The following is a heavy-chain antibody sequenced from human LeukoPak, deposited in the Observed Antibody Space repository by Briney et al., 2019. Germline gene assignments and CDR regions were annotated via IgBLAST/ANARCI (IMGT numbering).Heavy chain of an antibody. D-gene: IGHD4-23*01. Sequence: GGSLRLSCAASGFTFSSYSMNWVRQAPGKGLEWVSYISSSSSTIYYADSVKGRFTISRDNAKNSLYLQMNSLRAEDTAVYYCARGPTTVVTPIRPFGENWFDPWGQGTLVTVSS. CDR1: GFTFSSYS. V-gene: IGHV3-48*04. CDR2: ISSSSSTI. J-gene: IGHJ5*02. CDR3: ARGPTTVVTPIRPFGENWFDP.